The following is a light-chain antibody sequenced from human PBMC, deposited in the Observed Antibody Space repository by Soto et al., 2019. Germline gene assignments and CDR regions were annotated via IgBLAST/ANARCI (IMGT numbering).Light chain of an antibody. CDR2: GAS. V-gene: IGKV3-15*01. Sequence: EIVMTQSPATLSVSPGERATLSCRASQSVSSNLAWYQQKPGQAPRLLIYGASTRATGIPARFSGSGSGTELTPTIPSLQSGDFAVYYCQQYNNWPPEPFGQGTKVEIQ. J-gene: IGKJ1*01. CDR3: QQYNNWPPEP. CDR1: QSVSSN.